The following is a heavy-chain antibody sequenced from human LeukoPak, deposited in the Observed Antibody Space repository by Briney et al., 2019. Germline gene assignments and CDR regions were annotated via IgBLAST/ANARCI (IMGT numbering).Heavy chain of an antibody. CDR2: INHSGST. CDR3: ARVLPGSSGYWGDDFDI. D-gene: IGHD3-22*01. J-gene: IGHJ3*02. CDR1: GGSFSGYY. Sequence: SETLSLTCAVYGGSFSGYYWSWIRQPPGKGLEWIGEINHSGSTNYNPSLKSRVTISVDTSKNQFSLKLSSVTAADTAVYYCARVLPGSSGYWGDDFDIWGQGTMVTVSS. V-gene: IGHV4-34*01.